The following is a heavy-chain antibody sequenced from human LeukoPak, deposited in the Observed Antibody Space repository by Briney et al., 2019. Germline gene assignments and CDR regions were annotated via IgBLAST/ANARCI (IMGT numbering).Heavy chain of an antibody. CDR2: MNPNSGHT. CDR3: ARVGYCSSTSCRRAYYYYYYMDV. J-gene: IGHJ6*03. Sequence: GASVKVSCKASGYTFSNYDINWVRQATGQGLEWMGYMNPNSGHTVYAQKLQGRVTMTTGTSTSTAYMELRSLRSDDTAVYYCARVGYCSSTSCRRAYYYYYYMDVWGKGTTVTVSS. D-gene: IGHD2-2*01. CDR1: GYTFSNYD. V-gene: IGHV1-8*01.